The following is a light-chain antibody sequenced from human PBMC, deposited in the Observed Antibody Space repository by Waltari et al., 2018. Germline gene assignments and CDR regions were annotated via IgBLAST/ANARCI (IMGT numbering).Light chain of an antibody. V-gene: IGKV4-1*01. CDR3: QQYYSTPGT. J-gene: IGKJ2*01. Sequence: DIVMTQSPDSLAVSLGERATINCKSNQSVLYSSNNKNYLAWYQQKPGQPPKLLIYWASTRESGVPDRFSGSGSGTDFTLTISSLQAEDVAVYYCQQYYSTPGTFGQGTKLEIK. CDR1: QSVLYSSNNKNY. CDR2: WAS.